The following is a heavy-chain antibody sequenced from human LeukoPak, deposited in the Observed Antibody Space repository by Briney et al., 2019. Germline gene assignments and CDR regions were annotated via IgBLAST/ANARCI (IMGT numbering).Heavy chain of an antibody. D-gene: IGHD1-14*01. J-gene: IGHJ4*02. V-gene: IGHV3-15*01. CDR2: IQSTTDGGTP. CDR1: GLTFINAW. CDR3: TSGVGTLDY. Sequence: GGSLRLSCAASGLTFINAWMTWVRQAPGKGLEWVGRIQSTTDGGTPDYATPVKGRFTISRDDSKNTLYLQMNSLKTEDTAVYYYTSGVGTLDYWGQGALVTVSS.